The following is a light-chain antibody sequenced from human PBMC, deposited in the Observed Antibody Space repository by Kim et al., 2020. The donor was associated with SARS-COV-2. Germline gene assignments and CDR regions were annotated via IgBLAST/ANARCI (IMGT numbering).Light chain of an antibody. Sequence: LSPGESATRSCRASPSVSSSYLAWYQQKPGQAPRLLIYGASSRATGIPDRFSGSGSGTDFTLTISRLEPEDFAVYYCQQYGSSPYTFGQGTKLEI. V-gene: IGKV3-20*01. J-gene: IGKJ2*01. CDR1: PSVSSSY. CDR2: GAS. CDR3: QQYGSSPYT.